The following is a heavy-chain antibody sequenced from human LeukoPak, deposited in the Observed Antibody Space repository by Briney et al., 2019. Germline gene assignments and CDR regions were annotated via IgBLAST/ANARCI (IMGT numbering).Heavy chain of an antibody. CDR2: INHSGST. CDR3: ARGTGLQQRAD. CDR1: GGSFSGYY. V-gene: IGHV4-34*01. Sequence: PSETLSLTCAVYGGSFSGYYWSWIRQPPGKGLEWIGEINHSGSTNYNPSLKSRVTISVDTSKNQFSLKLSSVTAADTAVYYCARGTGLQQRADWGQGTMVTVSS. J-gene: IGHJ3*01. D-gene: IGHD6-13*01.